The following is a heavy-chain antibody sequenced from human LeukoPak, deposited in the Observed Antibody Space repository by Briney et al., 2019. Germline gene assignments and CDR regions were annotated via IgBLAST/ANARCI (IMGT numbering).Heavy chain of an antibody. CDR3: VRGQTVMTFDY. CDR2: ISGNGGST. Sequence: GGSLRLSCAASGFTFSSYAMTWVRQAPGKGLEWVSAISGNGGSTYYADSVKGRFTISRDNAKNSLYLQMNSLRVEDTAVYYCVRGQTVMTFDYWGQGTPVTVSS. CDR1: GFTFSSYA. J-gene: IGHJ4*02. V-gene: IGHV3-23*01. D-gene: IGHD4-11*01.